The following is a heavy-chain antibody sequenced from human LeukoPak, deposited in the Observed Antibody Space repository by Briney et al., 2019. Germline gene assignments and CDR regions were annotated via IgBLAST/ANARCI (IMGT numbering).Heavy chain of an antibody. CDR2: MNPNSGNT. Sequence: ASVKVSCKASGYTFTSYDINWVRQATGQGLEWMGWMNPNSGNTGYAQKFQGRVTMTRNTSISTAYMELSSLRSEDTAVYYCAGFSRYCSGGSCYPADYWGQGTLVTVSS. J-gene: IGHJ4*02. CDR3: AGFSRYCSGGSCYPADY. V-gene: IGHV1-8*01. D-gene: IGHD2-15*01. CDR1: GYTFTSYD.